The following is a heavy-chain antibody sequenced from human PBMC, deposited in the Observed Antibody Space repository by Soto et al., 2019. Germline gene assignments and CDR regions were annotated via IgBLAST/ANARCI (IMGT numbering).Heavy chain of an antibody. CDR1: GGSISSYY. CDR2: IYYSGST. V-gene: IGHV4-59*08. CDR3: ARTADSGYDTFDY. D-gene: IGHD5-12*01. J-gene: IGHJ4*02. Sequence: SETLSLTCTVSGGSISSYYWSWIRQPPGKGLEWIGYIYYSGSTNYNPSLKSRVTISVDTSKNQFSLKLSSVTAADTAVYYCARTADSGYDTFDYWGQGTLVTVSS.